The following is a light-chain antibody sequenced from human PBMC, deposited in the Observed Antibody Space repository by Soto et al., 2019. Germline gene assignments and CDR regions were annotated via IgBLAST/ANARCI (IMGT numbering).Light chain of an antibody. Sequence: DIQMTQSPFSLSASVGDRVTITCRASQSISSYLNWYQQKPGKAPKLLMYGASSLQSGVPSRFSGSGSGTDFTLTISSLQPEDFATYYCQQSYSTPITFGQGTRLEIK. J-gene: IGKJ5*01. CDR2: GAS. CDR1: QSISSY. V-gene: IGKV1-39*01. CDR3: QQSYSTPIT.